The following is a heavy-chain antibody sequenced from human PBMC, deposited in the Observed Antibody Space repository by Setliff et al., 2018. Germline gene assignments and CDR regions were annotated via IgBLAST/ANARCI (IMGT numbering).Heavy chain of an antibody. V-gene: IGHV3-74*01. D-gene: IGHD1-26*01. CDR3: ARGRGSGTYYLFDN. Sequence: LRLSCAVSGFTISDYWMHWVRQAPGKGLVWVSRLKSDGSSTLYADSVKGRFTISRDNAKNTLYLQMNSLRAEDTAVYYCARGRGSGTYYLFDNWGQGTLVTSPQ. CDR1: GFTISDYW. CDR2: LKSDGSST. J-gene: IGHJ4*02.